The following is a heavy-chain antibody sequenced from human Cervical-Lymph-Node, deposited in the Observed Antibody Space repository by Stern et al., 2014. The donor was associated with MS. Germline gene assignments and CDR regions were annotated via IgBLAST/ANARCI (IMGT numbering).Heavy chain of an antibody. CDR3: TRVQRERRALDHFDP. Sequence: VQLLESGAEVKKPGASVNVSCEASGFSFTTHYMHWIRQAPGEGLEWVGMINPNSGTTSYARQFQGRVIITRDTSTSTIYMELTGLRSEDTALYFCTRVQRERRALDHFDPWGQGTLVTVSS. D-gene: IGHD1-1*01. V-gene: IGHV1-46*03. J-gene: IGHJ5*02. CDR2: INPNSGTT. CDR1: GFSFTTHY.